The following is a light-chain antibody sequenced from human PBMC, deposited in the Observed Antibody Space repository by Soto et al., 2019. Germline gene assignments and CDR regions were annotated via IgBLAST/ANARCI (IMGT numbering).Light chain of an antibody. CDR1: SGDIGSYNR. CDR3: SSYTNINTRACV. J-gene: IGLJ1*01. Sequence: ALTQPASVSGSPGQSITLSCTGTSGDIGSYNRVSWYQQHPGKAPKLIIYEVTDRPSGVSNRFSGSKSGNTASLTISGLQAEDEAEYYCSSYTNINTRACVFGTGTKVTVL. V-gene: IGLV2-14*01. CDR2: EVT.